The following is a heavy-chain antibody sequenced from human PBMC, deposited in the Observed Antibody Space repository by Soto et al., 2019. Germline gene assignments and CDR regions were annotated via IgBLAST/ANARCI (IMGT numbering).Heavy chain of an antibody. J-gene: IGHJ3*02. CDR3: XXXXRLTDAFDI. D-gene: IGHD3-3*01. Sequence: EVQLVESGGGLVKPGGSLRLSCAASGFTFSNAWMSWVRQAPGKGLEWVGRIKSKTDGGTTDYAAPVKGRFTISRDDSXXXXXXXXXXXXXXXXXXXXXXXXXRLTDAFDIWGQGTMVTVSS. CDR2: IKSKTDGGTT. V-gene: IGHV3-15*01. CDR1: GFTFSNAW.